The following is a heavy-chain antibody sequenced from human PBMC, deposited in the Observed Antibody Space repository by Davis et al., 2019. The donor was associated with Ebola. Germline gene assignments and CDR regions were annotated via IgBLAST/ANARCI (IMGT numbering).Heavy chain of an antibody. J-gene: IGHJ6*02. CDR3: ARGVVIMITFGGVIVPFGTEDYGMDV. CDR1: GYTFTSYG. V-gene: IGHV1-18*01. CDR2: ISAYNGNT. Sequence: ASVKVSCKASGYTFTSYGISWVRQAPGQGLEWMGWISAYNGNTNYAQKLQGRVTMTTDTSTSTAYMELRSLRSDDTAVYYCARGVVIMITFGGVIVPFGTEDYGMDVWGQGTTVTVSS. D-gene: IGHD3-16*02.